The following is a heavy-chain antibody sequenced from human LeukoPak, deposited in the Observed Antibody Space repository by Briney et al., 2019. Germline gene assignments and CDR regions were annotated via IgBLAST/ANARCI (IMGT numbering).Heavy chain of an antibody. CDR2: ISGSGGST. V-gene: IGHV3-23*01. D-gene: IGHD6-19*01. CDR1: GLTFSSYA. Sequence: PGGSLRLSCAASGLTFSSYAMSWVRQAPGKGLEWVSAISGSGGSTYYADSVKGRFTISRDNSKNTLYLQMNGLRAEDTAVYYCAKDGIAVARTDYWGQGTLVTVSS. CDR3: AKDGIAVARTDY. J-gene: IGHJ4*02.